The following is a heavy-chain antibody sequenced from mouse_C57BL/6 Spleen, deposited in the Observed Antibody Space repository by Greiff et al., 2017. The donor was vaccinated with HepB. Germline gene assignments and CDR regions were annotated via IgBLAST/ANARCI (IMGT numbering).Heavy chain of an antibody. CDR2: INPNNGGT. CDR3: ARGEDYDGYYAMDY. V-gene: IGHV1-26*01. CDR1: GYTFTDYY. J-gene: IGHJ4*01. D-gene: IGHD2-4*01. Sequence: EVHLVESGPELVKPGASVKISCKASGYTFTDYYMNWVKQSHGKSLEWIGDINPNNGGTSYNQKFKGKATLTVDKSSSTAYMELRSLTSEDSAVYYCARGEDYDGYYAMDYWGQGTSVTVSS.